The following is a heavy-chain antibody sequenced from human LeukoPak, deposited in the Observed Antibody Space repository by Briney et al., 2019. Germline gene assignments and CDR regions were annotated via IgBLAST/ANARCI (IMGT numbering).Heavy chain of an antibody. D-gene: IGHD3-10*01. CDR2: MNPNSGNT. CDR1: GYTFTSYD. V-gene: IGHV1-8*03. J-gene: IGHJ6*03. CDR3: ARGTITMVRGVIIKRYYYYYMDV. Sequence: ASVKVSCKASGYTFTSYDINWVRQATGQGLEWMGWMNPNSGNTGYAQKFQGRVTISRNTSISTAYMELSSLRSEDTAVYYCARGTITMVRGVIIKRYYYYYMDVWGKGTTVTVSS.